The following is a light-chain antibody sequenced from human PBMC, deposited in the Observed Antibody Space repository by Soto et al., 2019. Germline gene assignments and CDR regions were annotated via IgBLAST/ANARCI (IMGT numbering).Light chain of an antibody. J-gene: IGLJ3*02. Sequence: QSALTQPPSASGSPGQSVTISCTGTSSDVGAYKFVSWYQQQPGKAPKLMIYEVSKRPSGVPDRFSGSKSGNTASLTVSGLQAEDEAYYHCSSYAGSNNFWVFGGGTKLTVL. V-gene: IGLV2-8*01. CDR2: EVS. CDR3: SSYAGSNNFWV. CDR1: SSDVGAYKF.